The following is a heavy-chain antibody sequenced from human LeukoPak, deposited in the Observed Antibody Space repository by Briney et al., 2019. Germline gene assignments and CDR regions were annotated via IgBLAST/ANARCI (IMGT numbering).Heavy chain of an antibody. D-gene: IGHD3-3*01. J-gene: IGHJ4*02. CDR2: ISSSSSYI. CDR3: ARVIHDFWSGYNFDY. CDR1: GFTFSSYS. V-gene: IGHV3-21*01. Sequence: GGSLRLSCAASGFTFSSYSMNWVRQAPGKGLEWVSSISSSSSYIYYADSVKGRFTISRDNAKNSLYLQMNSLRAEDTAVYYCARVIHDFWSGYNFDYWGQGTLVTVSS.